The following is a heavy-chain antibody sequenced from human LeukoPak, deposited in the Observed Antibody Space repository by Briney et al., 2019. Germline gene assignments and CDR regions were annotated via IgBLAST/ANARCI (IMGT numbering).Heavy chain of an antibody. V-gene: IGHV1-58*01. D-gene: IGHD1-26*01. CDR1: GFSFTNSA. CDR3: AAGFGGNDYGYWYFDL. J-gene: IGHJ2*01. Sequence: ASVKVSCKASGFSFTNSAVQWVRQARGQRLEWIGWIVVGSGNSNYAQHFQERVTITRDMSTSTACMELSSLKSEDTAFYYCAAGFGGNDYGYWYFDLWGRGTLVTVSS. CDR2: IVVGSGNS.